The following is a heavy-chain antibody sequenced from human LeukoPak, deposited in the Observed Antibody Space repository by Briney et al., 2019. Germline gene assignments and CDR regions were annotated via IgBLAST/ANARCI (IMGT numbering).Heavy chain of an antibody. V-gene: IGHV1-46*01. CDR3: ATTGGNSGYMDY. Sequence: ASVKVSCKASGYTFASYYMHWVRQAPGQGLEWMGIINPSGGSTSYAQKFQGRVTMTRDTSTSTVYMELSSLRSEDTAVYYCATTGGNSGYMDYWGQGTLVTVSS. D-gene: IGHD5-12*01. CDR1: GYTFASYY. CDR2: INPSGGST. J-gene: IGHJ4*02.